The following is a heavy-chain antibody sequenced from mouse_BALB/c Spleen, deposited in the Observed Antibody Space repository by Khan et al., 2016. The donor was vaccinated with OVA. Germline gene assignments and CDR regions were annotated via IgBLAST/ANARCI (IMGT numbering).Heavy chain of an antibody. Sequence: VQLQQSGPDLVKPWASVKISCKVSGYSFTLYYMCWVKQSFGKSLEWIGRVNPNTDNINYNQEFKGKAILTVDKSSNTAYMELRCLTSEDSAVYFCAGRYDFFASWGKGTLVTVSA. CDR1: GYSFTLYY. D-gene: IGHD2-14*01. CDR2: VNPNTDNI. CDR3: AGRYDFFAS. J-gene: IGHJ3*01. V-gene: IGHV1-18*01.